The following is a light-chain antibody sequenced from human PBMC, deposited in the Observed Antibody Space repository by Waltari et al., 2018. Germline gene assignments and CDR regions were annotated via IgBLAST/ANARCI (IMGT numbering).Light chain of an antibody. V-gene: IGLV1-47*01. CDR3: AAWDDSVTGEV. Sequence: QSVLTQPPSMSGTPGQRVTISCSGSSSNIGNNYVCWYQQLPGTAPKLLIYNSEQSPSGVPDRFSGSTSGTSASLAISGLRSEDDGDYYCAAWDDSVTGEVFGGGTRLTVL. CDR2: NSE. CDR1: SSNIGNNY. J-gene: IGLJ3*02.